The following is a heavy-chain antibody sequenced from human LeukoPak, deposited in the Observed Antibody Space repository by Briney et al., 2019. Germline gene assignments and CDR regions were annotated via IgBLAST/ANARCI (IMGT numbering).Heavy chain of an antibody. CDR3: TTMRLVVITPYWFDP. Sequence: PGGSLRLSCVASGFTFSNAWMSWVRQAPGKGLEWVGRIKSKTDGGTTDYAAPVKGRFTISRDDSKNTLYLQMNSLKTEDTAVYYCTTMRLVVITPYWFDPWGQGTLVTVSS. D-gene: IGHD3-22*01. CDR1: GFTFSNAW. J-gene: IGHJ5*02. CDR2: IKSKTDGGTT. V-gene: IGHV3-15*01.